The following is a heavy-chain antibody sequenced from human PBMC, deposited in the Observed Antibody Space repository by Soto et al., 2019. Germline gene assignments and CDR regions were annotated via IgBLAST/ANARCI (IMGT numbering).Heavy chain of an antibody. Sequence: QLQLQESGPGLVKPSETLSLTCTVSGGSISSSSYYWGWIRQPPGKGLEWIGSIYYSGSTYYNPSLKSRVTISVDTSKNQFSLKLSSVTAADTAVYYCARTDKAIRITIFGVALDAFDIWGQGTMVTVSS. J-gene: IGHJ3*02. CDR3: ARTDKAIRITIFGVALDAFDI. CDR1: GGSISSSSYY. V-gene: IGHV4-39*01. CDR2: IYYSGST. D-gene: IGHD3-3*01.